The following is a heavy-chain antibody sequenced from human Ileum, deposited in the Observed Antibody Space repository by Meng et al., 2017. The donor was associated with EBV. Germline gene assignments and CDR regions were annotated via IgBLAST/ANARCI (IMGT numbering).Heavy chain of an antibody. D-gene: IGHD6-19*01. CDR3: ARVGQWLPIDY. CDR1: GGSTSSSNW. CDR2: IYHSGST. Sequence: QVQLQESGPGLGKRSGTRAFACAVSGGSTSSSNWWSWVRQPRGKGLEWIGEIYHSGSTNYNPSLKSRVTISVDKSKNQFSLNLSSVTAADTAVYYCARVGQWLPIDYWGQGTLVTVSS. V-gene: IGHV4-4*02. J-gene: IGHJ4*02.